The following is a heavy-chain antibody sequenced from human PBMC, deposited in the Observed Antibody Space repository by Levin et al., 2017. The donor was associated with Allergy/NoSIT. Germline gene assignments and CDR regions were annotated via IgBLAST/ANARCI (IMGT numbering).Heavy chain of an antibody. V-gene: IGHV3-30-3*01. CDR2: ISYDGSNK. CDR1: GFTFSSYA. Sequence: GGSLRLSCAASGFTFSSYAMHWVRQAPGKGLEWVAVISYDGSNKYYADSVKGRFTISRDNSKNTLYLQMNSLRAEDTAVYYCARTLPAAAGPFDYWGQGTLVTVSS. J-gene: IGHJ4*02. D-gene: IGHD6-13*01. CDR3: ARTLPAAAGPFDY.